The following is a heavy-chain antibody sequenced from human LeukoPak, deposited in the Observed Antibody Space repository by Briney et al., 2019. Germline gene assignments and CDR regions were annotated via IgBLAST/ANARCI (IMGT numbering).Heavy chain of an antibody. V-gene: IGHV3-53*01. Sequence: GGSLRLSCTASEFTVKRSCMLWVRQAPGKGLEWVSLIFSNGDTHYADSVKGRFTISRDTSKNTVSLQMNSLRVEDTARYYCTRDRMNYWGQGTLVTVSS. J-gene: IGHJ4*02. CDR3: TRDRMNY. CDR2: IFSNGDT. CDR1: EFTVKRSC.